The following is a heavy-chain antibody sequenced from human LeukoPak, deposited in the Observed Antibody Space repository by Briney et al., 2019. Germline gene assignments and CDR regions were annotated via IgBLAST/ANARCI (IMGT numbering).Heavy chain of an antibody. CDR3: AREYSSSSGRAFDM. J-gene: IGHJ3*02. CDR2: ISTDGSST. V-gene: IGHV3-74*01. D-gene: IGHD6-6*01. CDR1: GFTFSSYW. Sequence: GGSLRLSRAASGFTFSSYWMHWVRQAPGKGLVWVSRISTDGSSTNSADSVKGRLTISRDNAKNTLYLQMNSLRAEDTAVYYCAREYSSSSGRAFDMWGQGTMVTVSP.